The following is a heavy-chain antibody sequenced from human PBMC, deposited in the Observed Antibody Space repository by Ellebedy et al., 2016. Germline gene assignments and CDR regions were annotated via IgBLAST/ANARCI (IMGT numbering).Heavy chain of an antibody. D-gene: IGHD3-10*01. Sequence: SETLSLTCTVSGGSISSGAFYWTWIRQQPGKGLEWIGNIYYSGSTYYKPSLKSRITMSLDRSKNQFSLRLSSVTAADTAVYYCARDEGGSGSLSYWGQGTTVTVSS. J-gene: IGHJ4*02. CDR2: IYYSGST. V-gene: IGHV4-31*03. CDR3: ARDEGGSGSLSY. CDR1: GGSISSGAFY.